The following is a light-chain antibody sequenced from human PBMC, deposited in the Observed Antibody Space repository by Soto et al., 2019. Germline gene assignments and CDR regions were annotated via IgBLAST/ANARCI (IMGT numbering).Light chain of an antibody. CDR3: QQYGESPRT. CDR1: QSVTSGY. J-gene: IGKJ1*01. Sequence: EIVLTQSPGTLSLSPGERGTLSCRASQSVTSGYLAWYQQKPAQPPRLLVYGASSRATGIPDRFSGSGSGTDFTLTISRLEPEDFAVYYCQQYGESPRTFGQGTKVDIK. V-gene: IGKV3-20*01. CDR2: GAS.